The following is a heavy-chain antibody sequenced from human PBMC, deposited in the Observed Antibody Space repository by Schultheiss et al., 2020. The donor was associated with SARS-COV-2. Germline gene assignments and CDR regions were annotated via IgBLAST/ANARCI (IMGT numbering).Heavy chain of an antibody. V-gene: IGHV4-34*01. CDR2: INHSGST. CDR3: ARVYSAGDIVLMVYAINWFDP. CDR1: GGSFSGYY. J-gene: IGHJ5*02. D-gene: IGHD2-8*01. Sequence: SETLSLTCAVYGGSFSGYYWSWIRQPPGKGLEWIGEINHSGSTNYNPSLKSRVTISVDTSKNQFSLKLSSVTAADTAVYYCARVYSAGDIVLMVYAINWFDPWGQGTLVTVSS.